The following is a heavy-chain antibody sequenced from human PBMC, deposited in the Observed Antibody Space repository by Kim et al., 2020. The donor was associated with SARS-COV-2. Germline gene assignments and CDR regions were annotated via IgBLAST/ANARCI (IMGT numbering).Heavy chain of an antibody. CDR1: GFTFSDYW. CDR3: ARCQITTPGGDY. J-gene: IGHJ4*02. V-gene: IGHV3-7*01. CDR2: IKGDGTAK. Sequence: GGSLRLSCAASGFTFSDYWMHWVRQAPGKGMEWVADIKGDGTAKYYVASVRGRFTISRDNAKNTVYLQMNYLRAEDAGVYYCARCQITTPGGDYWGQGTLVTVSS. D-gene: IGHD2-8*02.